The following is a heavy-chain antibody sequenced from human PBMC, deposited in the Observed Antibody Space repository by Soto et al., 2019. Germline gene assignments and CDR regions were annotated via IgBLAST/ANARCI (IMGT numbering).Heavy chain of an antibody. CDR1: GFTFSNAW. Sequence: EVQLVESGGGLVKPGGSLRLSCAASGFTFSNAWMNWVRQAPGKGLEWVGHIKSKTDGGTTDYAAPVKGRFTISRDDSKNTLYLQMNSLKTEDTAVYYCTTDTRLYDYVWGSYQAFDYWGQGTLVTVSS. D-gene: IGHD3-16*02. CDR3: TTDTRLYDYVWGSYQAFDY. J-gene: IGHJ4*02. CDR2: IKSKTDGGTT. V-gene: IGHV3-15*01.